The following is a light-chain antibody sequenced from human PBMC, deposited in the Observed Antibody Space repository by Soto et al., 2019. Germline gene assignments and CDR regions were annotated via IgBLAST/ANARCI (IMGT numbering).Light chain of an antibody. CDR1: QSVSSNY. J-gene: IGKJ1*01. CDR2: GAS. Sequence: ESVLTQSPGTLSLSPGERATLSCRASQSVSSNYLAWYQQKPGQAPRLLIYGASKRATGIPDRFSGSGSGTDFTLTISRLEPEDFAVYYCQQYGDTLPWTFGQGTKVDIK. CDR3: QQYGDTLPWT. V-gene: IGKV3-20*01.